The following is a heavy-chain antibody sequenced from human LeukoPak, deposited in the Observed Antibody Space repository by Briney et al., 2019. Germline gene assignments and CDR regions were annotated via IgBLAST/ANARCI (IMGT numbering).Heavy chain of an antibody. CDR1: GYTFTSNY. J-gene: IGHJ3*02. CDR3: ASTYDSSGYYGSIDAFDI. CDR2: IIPIFGTA. V-gene: IGHV1-69*06. D-gene: IGHD3-22*01. Sequence: SVKVSCKAFGYTFTSNYMHWVRQAPGQGLEWMGGIIPIFGTANYAQKFQGRVTITADKSTSTAYMELSSLRSEDTAVYYCASTYDSSGYYGSIDAFDIWGQGTMVTVSS.